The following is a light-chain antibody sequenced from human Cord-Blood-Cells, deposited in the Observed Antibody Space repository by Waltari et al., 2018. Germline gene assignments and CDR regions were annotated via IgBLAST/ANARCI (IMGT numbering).Light chain of an antibody. CDR3: QKYNSAPLT. CDR1: QDISNY. J-gene: IGKJ4*01. Sequence: DIQITQSPSSLSASVGDRVTITCLASQDISNYLAWYQQKPGKVPKLLIYAASTLQSGVPDRFSGSGSGTDFTLTISSLQPEDVATYYCQKYNSAPLTFGGGTKVEIK. CDR2: AAS. V-gene: IGKV1-27*01.